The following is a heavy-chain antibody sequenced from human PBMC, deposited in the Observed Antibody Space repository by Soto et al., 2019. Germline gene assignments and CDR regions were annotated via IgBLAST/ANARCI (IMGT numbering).Heavy chain of an antibody. CDR3: ARSIAVTGTYFSSLDV. CDR1: GYSFTSYW. J-gene: IGHJ6*02. CDR2: IYPGDLDT. D-gene: IGHD6-19*01. V-gene: IGHV5-51*01. Sequence: GESLKISCKGSGYSFTSYWIGWVRQMPGKGLEWLGIIYPGDLDTRYTSSFQGHVIISADKSSSTVYLQWSSLKASDTAIYYCARSIAVTGTYFSSLDVWGQGTPVIVSS.